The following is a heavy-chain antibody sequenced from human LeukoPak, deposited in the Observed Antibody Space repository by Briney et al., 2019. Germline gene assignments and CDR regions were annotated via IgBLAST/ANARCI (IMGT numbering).Heavy chain of an antibody. J-gene: IGHJ4*02. V-gene: IGHV1-3*01. CDR1: GYTFTNYY. Sequence: ASVKVSCKASGYTFTNYYIHWVRQAPGQRLEWMGWINPGNGNIKYSQKFQGRVFITRDTSASTAYMELSSLRSEDSAVYYCASWAGTAAGDFSGPLDYWGQGTLVTVSS. CDR2: INPGNGNI. D-gene: IGHD2-15*01. CDR3: ASWAGTAAGDFSGPLDY.